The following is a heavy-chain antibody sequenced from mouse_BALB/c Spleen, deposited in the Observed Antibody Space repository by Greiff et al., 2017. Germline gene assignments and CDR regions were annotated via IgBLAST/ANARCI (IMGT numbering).Heavy chain of an antibody. J-gene: IGHJ2*01. CDR1: GFTFSDYY. CDR3: ARGRALYYFDY. D-gene: IGHD3-1*01. CDR2: ISDGGSYT. V-gene: IGHV5-4*02. Sequence: EVKVVESGGGLVKPGGSLKLSCAASGFTFSDYYMYWVRQTPEKRLEWVATISDGGSYTYYPDSVKGRFTISRDNAKNNLYLQMSSLKSEDTAMYYCARGRALYYFDYWGQGTTLTVSS.